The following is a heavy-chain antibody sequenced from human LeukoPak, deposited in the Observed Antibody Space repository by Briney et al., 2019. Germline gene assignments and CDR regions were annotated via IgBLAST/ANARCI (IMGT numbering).Heavy chain of an antibody. D-gene: IGHD5-24*01. J-gene: IGHJ5*02. CDR3: AKDAPDGRYNWFDP. CDR2: VSGSGGST. CDR1: GFTFSSYA. Sequence: PGGSLRLSCAASGFTFSSYAMSWVRQAPGKGPEWLSAVSGSGGSTYYADSVKGRFTISRDNSKNTLYLQMNSRRAEDTAVYYCAKDAPDGRYNWFDPWGQGTLVTVSS. V-gene: IGHV3-23*01.